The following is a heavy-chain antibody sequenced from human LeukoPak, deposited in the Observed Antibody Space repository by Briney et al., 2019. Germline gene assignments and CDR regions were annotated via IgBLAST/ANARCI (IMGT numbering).Heavy chain of an antibody. D-gene: IGHD1-26*01. CDR1: GFTFSSFA. CDR2: ISGGGGAT. J-gene: IGHJ4*02. CDR3: AKSLSGSYQFDY. V-gene: IGHV3-23*01. Sequence: PGGSLRLSCAASGFTFSSFAMSWVRQAPGKGLGWVSAISGGGGATYYADSVKGRFTISRDNSKNTLYPQMNSLRAEDTAVYYCAKSLSGSYQFDYWGQGTLVTVSS.